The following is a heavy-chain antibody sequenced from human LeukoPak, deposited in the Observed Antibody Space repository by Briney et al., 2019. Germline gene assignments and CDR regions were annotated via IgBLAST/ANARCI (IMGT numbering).Heavy chain of an antibody. D-gene: IGHD1-1*01. V-gene: IGHV4-59*01. Sequence: SETLSLTCTVAARSISGNSWSWIRQPPGKGLEWIGSIFSGGDTNYNPSLKSRVSTSVDTSKNQFSLNLNSVTAADTAVYYCARTNGGVDNWNGIFDYWGQGTVVTVSS. CDR1: ARSISGNS. J-gene: IGHJ4*02. CDR3: ARTNGGVDNWNGIFDY. CDR2: IFSGGDT.